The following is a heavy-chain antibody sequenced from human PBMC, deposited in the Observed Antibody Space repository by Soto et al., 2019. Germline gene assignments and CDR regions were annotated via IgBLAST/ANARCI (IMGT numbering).Heavy chain of an antibody. CDR1: GFTFSSYS. CDR2: ISGSSSYI. D-gene: IGHD2-15*01. CDR3: ARGRLGYCSGGSCHNDAFDI. V-gene: IGHV3-21*01. Sequence: GGSLRLSCAASGFTFSSYSMNWVRQAPGKGLEWVSSISGSSSYIYYADSVKGRFTISRDNAKNSLYLQMNSLRAEDTAVYYCARGRLGYCSGGSCHNDAFDIWGQGTMVTVSS. J-gene: IGHJ3*02.